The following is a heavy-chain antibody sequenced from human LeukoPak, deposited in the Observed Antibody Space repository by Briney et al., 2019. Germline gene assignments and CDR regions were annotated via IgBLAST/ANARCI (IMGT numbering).Heavy chain of an antibody. D-gene: IGHD3-16*01. V-gene: IGHV3-74*01. CDR1: GFTFSSRW. J-gene: IGHJ6*02. CDR3: ARGGGLDV. Sequence: GGSLRLSCVASGFTFSSRWMHWVRQAPGKGLVWVSIINTDGSTTRYADSVKGRFTISRDNAKNSLYLQMSNLRAEDTAVYFCARGGGLDVWGQGATVTVSS. CDR2: INTDGSTT.